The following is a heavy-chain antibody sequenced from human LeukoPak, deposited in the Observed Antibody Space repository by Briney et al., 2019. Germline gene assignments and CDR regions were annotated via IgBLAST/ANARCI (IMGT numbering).Heavy chain of an antibody. CDR2: FDPEDGET. CDR1: GYTLTELS. J-gene: IGHJ6*03. CDR3: ATAEAYRGGDCYSSPYYYMDV. D-gene: IGHD2-21*01. Sequence: ASVKVSCKVSGYTLTELSMHWVRQAPGKGLEWMGGFDPEDGETIYAQKFQGRVTMTEDTTTDTAYMELSSLRSEDTAVYYCATAEAYRGGDCYSSPYYYMDVWGKGTTVTVSS. V-gene: IGHV1-24*01.